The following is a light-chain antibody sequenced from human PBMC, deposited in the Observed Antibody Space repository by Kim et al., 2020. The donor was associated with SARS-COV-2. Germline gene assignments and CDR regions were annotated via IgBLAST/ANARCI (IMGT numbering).Light chain of an antibody. V-gene: IGKV3-11*01. J-gene: IGKJ1*01. CDR3: QQRNKWART. CDR1: QSISTD. CDR2: DAS. Sequence: EIVLTQSPATLSLSPGERATLSCRASQSISTDLAWYQQKPGQAPRHFIYDASNRATGIPASCSGGGSGTDFTLTVSSLEPEDSAVYYCQQRNKWARTFGRGTKVDIK.